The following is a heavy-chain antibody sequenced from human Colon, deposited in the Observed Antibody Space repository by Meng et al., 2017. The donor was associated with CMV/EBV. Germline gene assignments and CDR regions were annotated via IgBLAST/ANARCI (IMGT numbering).Heavy chain of an antibody. CDR3: GKQLAAPGLCIDY. D-gene: IGHD6-13*01. V-gene: IGHV3-23*03. J-gene: IGHJ4*02. CDR1: GFSFSSYA. CDR2: IYSGGTAA. Sequence: GESLKISCAASGFSFSSYAMSWVRQAPGKGLEWVAEIYSGGTAASYADSVKGRFTVSRDNSRNMVYLQMNSLRADDTAVYYCGKQLAAPGLCIDYWGQGTLVTVSS.